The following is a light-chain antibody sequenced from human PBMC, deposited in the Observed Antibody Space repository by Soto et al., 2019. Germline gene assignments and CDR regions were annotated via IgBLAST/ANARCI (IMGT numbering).Light chain of an antibody. Sequence: QSVLTQPPSASGTPGQGLTLSFFGGSSNVGRNSVTWYQQLPGTAPKLLIYGNNQRPSGVPDRFSGSKSGTSASLAISGLQSEDEADYYCATWDDYLNVYVFGTGTKVT. J-gene: IGLJ1*01. V-gene: IGLV1-44*01. CDR3: ATWDDYLNVYV. CDR2: GNN. CDR1: SSNVGRNS.